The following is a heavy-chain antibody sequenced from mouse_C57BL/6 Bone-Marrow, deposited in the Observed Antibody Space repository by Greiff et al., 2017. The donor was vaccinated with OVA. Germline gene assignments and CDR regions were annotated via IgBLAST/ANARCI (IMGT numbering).Heavy chain of an antibody. D-gene: IGHD1-1*01. CDR2: IRLKSDNYAT. CDR1: GFTFSNYW. Sequence: DVKLVESGGGLVQPGGSMKLSCVASGFTFSNYWMNWVRQSPEKGLEWVAQIRLKSDNYATHYAESVKGRFTISRDDSKSSVYLQMNNLRAEDTGIYYCTVEGYYYGSSPYYAMDYWGQGTSVTVSS. V-gene: IGHV6-3*01. J-gene: IGHJ4*01. CDR3: TVEGYYYGSSPYYAMDY.